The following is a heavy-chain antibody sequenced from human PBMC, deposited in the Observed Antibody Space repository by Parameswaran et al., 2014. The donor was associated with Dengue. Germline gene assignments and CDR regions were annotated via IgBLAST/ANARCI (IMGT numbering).Heavy chain of an antibody. D-gene: IGHD6-13*01. J-gene: IGHJ4*01. CDR3: ARDRESSSWTPDY. CDR2: INPSGGST. Sequence: WVRQAPGQGLEWMGIINPSGGSTSYAQKFQGRVTMTRDTSTSTVYMELSSLRSEDTAVYYCARDRESSSWTPDYWARNPGHRLL. V-gene: IGHV1-46*01.